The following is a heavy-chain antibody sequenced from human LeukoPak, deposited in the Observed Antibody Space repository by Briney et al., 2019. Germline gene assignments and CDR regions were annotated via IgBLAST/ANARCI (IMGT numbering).Heavy chain of an antibody. J-gene: IGHJ4*02. CDR2: VSSTGNYI. Sequence: GGSLRLSCATSGFTFSTSSINWVRQAPGKGLEWVASVSSTGNYIYYEDSVKGRFTISRDNSKNTLYLQMNSLRAEDTAVYYCAKRGLRFLEWAVDYWGQGTLVTVSS. V-gene: IGHV3-21*04. D-gene: IGHD3-3*01. CDR3: AKRGLRFLEWAVDY. CDR1: GFTFSTSS.